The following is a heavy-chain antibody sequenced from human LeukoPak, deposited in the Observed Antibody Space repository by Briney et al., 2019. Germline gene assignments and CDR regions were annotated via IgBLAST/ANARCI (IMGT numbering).Heavy chain of an antibody. CDR2: IIPIFGTA. V-gene: IGHV1-69*05. D-gene: IGHD3-9*01. CDR3: ARTLRYFDWLSPMYYFDY. CDR1: GGTFSSYA. Sequence: ASVKVSCKASGGTFSSYAISWARQAPGQGLEWMGGIIPIFGTANYAQKVQGRVTMTTDTSTSTAYMDLRSLRSDDTAVYYCARTLRYFDWLSPMYYFDYWGQGTLVTVSS. J-gene: IGHJ4*02.